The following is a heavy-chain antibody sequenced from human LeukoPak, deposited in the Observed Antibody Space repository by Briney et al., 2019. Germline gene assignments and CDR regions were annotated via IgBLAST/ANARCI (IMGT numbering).Heavy chain of an antibody. CDR1: GFTFSGYA. J-gene: IGHJ4*02. CDR2: ISGSGGST. V-gene: IGHV3-23*01. CDR3: AKGAAAGRGGYYFDY. D-gene: IGHD6-13*01. Sequence: GGSLRLSCAASGFTFSGYAMSWVRLAPGKGLEWVSAISGSGGSTYYADSVKGRFTIPRDNSKNTLYLQMNSLRAEDTAVYYCAKGAAAGRGGYYFDYWGQGTLVTVSS.